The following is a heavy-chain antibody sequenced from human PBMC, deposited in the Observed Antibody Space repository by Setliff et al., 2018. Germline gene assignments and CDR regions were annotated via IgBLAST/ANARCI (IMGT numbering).Heavy chain of an antibody. J-gene: IGHJ6*03. D-gene: IGHD3-16*01. V-gene: IGHV4-38-2*01. CDR2: IYHSGST. CDR3: ARAYSYYYYYMDV. Sequence: PSETLSLTCAVSGYSISSGYYWGWIRQPPGKGLEWIGEIYHSGSTNYNPSLKSRVTISLDTSRNQVSLKLSSVTAADTAVYYCARAYSYYYYYMDVWGKGTTVTVSS. CDR1: GYSISSGYY.